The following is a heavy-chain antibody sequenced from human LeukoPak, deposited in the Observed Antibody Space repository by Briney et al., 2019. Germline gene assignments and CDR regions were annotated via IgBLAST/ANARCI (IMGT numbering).Heavy chain of an antibody. CDR1: GFTFSGSA. D-gene: IGHD1-26*01. CDR2: IRSKANSYAT. J-gene: IGHJ3*02. Sequence: GGSLRLSCEASGFTFSGSAMHWVRQASGKGLEWVGRIRSKANSYATAYAASVKGRFTISRDDSKNTAYLQMNSLKTEDTAVYYCTRYSGIGAFDIWGQGTMVTVSS. CDR3: TRYSGIGAFDI. V-gene: IGHV3-73*01.